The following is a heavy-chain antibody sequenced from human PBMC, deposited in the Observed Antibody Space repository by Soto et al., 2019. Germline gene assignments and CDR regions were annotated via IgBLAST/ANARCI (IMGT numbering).Heavy chain of an antibody. J-gene: IGHJ6*02. Sequence: SVKVSCKASGGTFSSYAISWVRQAPGQGLEWMGGIIPIFGTANYAQKFQGTVTITEDESTSTAYMELSSLRSEDTAVYYCAGTYYSRSSEYYCYGMDVWGQGTTVTGSS. CDR2: IIPIFGTA. CDR1: GGTFSSYA. V-gene: IGHV1-69*13. D-gene: IGHD6-6*01. CDR3: AGTYYSRSSEYYCYGMDV.